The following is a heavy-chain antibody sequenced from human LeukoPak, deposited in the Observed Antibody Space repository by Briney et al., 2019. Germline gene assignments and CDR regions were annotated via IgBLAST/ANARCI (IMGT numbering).Heavy chain of an antibody. CDR1: GYSFTSYW. Sequence: GESLKISCKGSGYSFTSYWIGWVRQMPGKGLEWMGIIYPGDSDTRYSPSFQGQVTISADKSISTAYLQWSSLKASDTAMYYCARHSFSTYYYDSSGYYLLDYWGQGTLVTVSS. CDR2: IYPGDSDT. D-gene: IGHD3-22*01. J-gene: IGHJ4*02. CDR3: ARHSFSTYYYDSSGYYLLDY. V-gene: IGHV5-51*01.